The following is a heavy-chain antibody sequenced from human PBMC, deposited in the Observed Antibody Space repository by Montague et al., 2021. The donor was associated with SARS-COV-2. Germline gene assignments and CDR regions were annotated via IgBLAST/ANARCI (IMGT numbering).Heavy chain of an antibody. CDR2: LYFCGSAT. CDR3: AGDQGLSGWFDP. Sequence: SETLSLTCTVSGGSVSTYYWSWLRQPPGKGLDWKGFLYFCGSATTYNPSLQSRVNISIVTSTNQSSLNLSSVTAADTAVYFCAGDQGLSGWFDPWGQGTLVAVSS. J-gene: IGHJ5*02. D-gene: IGHD3-3*01. CDR1: GGSVSTYY. V-gene: IGHV4-59*02.